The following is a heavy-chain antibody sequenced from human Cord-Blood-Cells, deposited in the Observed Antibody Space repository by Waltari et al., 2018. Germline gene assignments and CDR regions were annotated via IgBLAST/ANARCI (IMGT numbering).Heavy chain of an antibody. CDR3: AKSDTVTTYYFDY. J-gene: IGHJ4*02. D-gene: IGHD4-17*01. CDR1: GFTFSSYG. Sequence: QVQLVESGGGVVPPGRSLRLSCAASGFTFSSYGMHWVRQAPGKGLEWVAVISYDGSNKYYADSVKGRFTISRDNSKNTLYLQMNSLRAEDTAVYYCAKSDTVTTYYFDYWGQGTLVTVSS. V-gene: IGHV3-30*18. CDR2: ISYDGSNK.